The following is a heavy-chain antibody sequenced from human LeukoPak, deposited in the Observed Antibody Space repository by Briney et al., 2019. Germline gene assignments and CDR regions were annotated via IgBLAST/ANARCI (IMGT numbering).Heavy chain of an antibody. Sequence: GGSLRLSCAASGFTFTSYSMDWVRQAPGKGLEWVSTISASGGTTYYADSVKGRFTISRDNSKNTLYLQMNSLRAEDTALYYCAKDVGDSWSGKIYYFDYWGQGTLVTVSS. D-gene: IGHD6-13*01. CDR1: GFTFTSYS. CDR3: AKDVGDSWSGKIYYFDY. J-gene: IGHJ4*02. V-gene: IGHV3-23*01. CDR2: ISASGGTT.